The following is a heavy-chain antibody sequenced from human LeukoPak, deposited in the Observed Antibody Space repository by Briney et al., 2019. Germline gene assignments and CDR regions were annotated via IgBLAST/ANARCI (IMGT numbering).Heavy chain of an antibody. V-gene: IGHV1-18*01. J-gene: IGHJ4*02. CDR1: GYTFTSFG. D-gene: IGHD3-9*01. CDR3: ARDPYDIMTGSYTFFDY. CDR2: ISGPNANT. Sequence: ASVKVSCKTSGYTFTSFGISWVRQAPGQGLEWMGWISGPNANTHFAQKFQGRVIMTRDTSTDTAYMELRSLRSDDTVVYYCARDPYDIMTGSYTFFDYWGQGTLVIVSS.